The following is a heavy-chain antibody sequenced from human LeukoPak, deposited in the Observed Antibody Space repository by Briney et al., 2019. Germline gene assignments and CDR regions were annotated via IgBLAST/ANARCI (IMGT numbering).Heavy chain of an antibody. Sequence: GGSLRLSCVGSGFTYTDYWMHWFRQAPGKGPVWVSRINPDGTIIDYADSVKGRFSISRDNAKNLLYLQMNGLRADDTAVYYCAKDLSWNTADRWGQGILVSVSS. CDR3: AKDLSWNTADR. CDR2: INPDGTII. D-gene: IGHD5-18*01. CDR1: GFTYTDYW. J-gene: IGHJ5*02. V-gene: IGHV3-74*01.